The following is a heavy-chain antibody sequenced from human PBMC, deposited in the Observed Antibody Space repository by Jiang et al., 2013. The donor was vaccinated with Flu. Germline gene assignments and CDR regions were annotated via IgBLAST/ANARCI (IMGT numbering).Heavy chain of an antibody. J-gene: IGHJ3*01. D-gene: IGHD3-9*01. Sequence: GLVKPSETLSLTCTVSGGSIGSFYWNWIRQSPGKGLEWIAYIFYNGDTKYNPSLKSRVTISLDTSGNQFSLKLTSVTAADSAVYYCARSYDILTKDAFDFWGQGTMVTVSS. CDR3: ARSYDILTKDAFDF. CDR1: GGSIGSFY. CDR2: IFYNGDT. V-gene: IGHV4-59*01.